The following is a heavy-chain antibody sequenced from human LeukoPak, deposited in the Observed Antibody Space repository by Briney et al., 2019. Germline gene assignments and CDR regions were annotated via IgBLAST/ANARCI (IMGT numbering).Heavy chain of an antibody. Sequence: GGYLRLSCAASGFAVSSNYMSWVRQAPGKGVEWVSVIYSGGSTYYADSVKGRFTISRDNTNNTLYLQMNSLRAEDTAVYYCARSPIPARYYYYYMDVWGKGTTVTVSS. CDR3: ARSPIPARYYYYYMDV. CDR2: IYSGGST. CDR1: GFAVSSNY. J-gene: IGHJ6*03. V-gene: IGHV3-53*01.